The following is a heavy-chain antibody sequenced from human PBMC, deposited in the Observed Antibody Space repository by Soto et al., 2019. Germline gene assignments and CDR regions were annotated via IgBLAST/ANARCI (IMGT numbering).Heavy chain of an antibody. D-gene: IGHD1-26*01. CDR1: GFTFDDYA. Sequence: VQLVESGGGVVRPGGSLRLSCAASGFTFDDYAMSWVRQAPGKGLEWVSGINWNGYNTGYADSVKGRFAISRDNAKNSLYLQMNSLRAEDTALYYCARSLTTGSYWGRFDYWGQGTLVTVSS. CDR3: ARSLTTGSYWGRFDY. J-gene: IGHJ4*02. CDR2: INWNGYNT. V-gene: IGHV3-20*04.